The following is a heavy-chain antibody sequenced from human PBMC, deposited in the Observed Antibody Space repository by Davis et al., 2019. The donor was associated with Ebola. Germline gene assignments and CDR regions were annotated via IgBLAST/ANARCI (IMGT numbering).Heavy chain of an antibody. CDR1: RYTFTCYD. J-gene: IGHJ3*02. CDR2: MNPNSGNT. Sequence: ASVSVSCKASRYTFTCYDINWVRQATGQGHEWMGWMNPNSGNTGYAQKLQGRVTITRNTSISTAYMELSSMRYEETAVYYCARGPTSAFDIWGQRTMVTVSS. CDR3: ARGPTSAFDI. V-gene: IGHV1-8*03.